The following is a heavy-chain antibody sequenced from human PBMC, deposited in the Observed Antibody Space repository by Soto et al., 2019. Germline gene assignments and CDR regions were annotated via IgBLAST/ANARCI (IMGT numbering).Heavy chain of an antibody. D-gene: IGHD3-10*01. V-gene: IGHV3-23*01. CDR1: GFTFSNYA. J-gene: IGHJ4*02. Sequence: EVQLLESGGGLVQPGGSLRLSCAASGFTFSNYALTWVRQALGKGLEWVSAISGSGGSTYYADSVKGRFTISRDNSKNTRYLQMNSLRDEDTAVYYCAKDRVTYGSGSYPDYWGQGTLVTVSS. CDR2: ISGSGGST. CDR3: AKDRVTYGSGSYPDY.